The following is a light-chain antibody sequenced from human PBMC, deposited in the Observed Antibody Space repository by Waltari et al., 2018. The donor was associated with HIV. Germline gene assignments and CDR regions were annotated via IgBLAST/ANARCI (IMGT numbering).Light chain of an antibody. CDR2: NKD. Sequence: QTVVTQATSFSVSLGGTFTLTCGLSSVSISTAYYPSWYQQTAGQPPRTLIYNKDIRSSGGPDRFSGSIVGNKAALTITGAQSEDESDYYCVLYMASGRVFGGGTRLTVL. V-gene: IGLV8-61*01. CDR1: SVSISTAYY. CDR3: VLYMASGRV. J-gene: IGLJ3*02.